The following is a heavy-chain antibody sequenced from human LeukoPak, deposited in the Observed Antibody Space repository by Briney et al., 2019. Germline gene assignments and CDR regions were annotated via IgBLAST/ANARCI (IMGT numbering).Heavy chain of an antibody. CDR3: AKSGEVRYYYSSGSYDY. Sequence: GGSLRLSCAASGFTFSSYGMHWGRQAPGKGLEWVAVISYDVSNKYYADPLKGRFTISRDNSKNPLYLQMNSLRAEDTAVYYCAKSGEVRYYYSSGSYDYWGQGTLVTVSS. D-gene: IGHD3-10*01. CDR2: ISYDVSNK. CDR1: GFTFSSYG. V-gene: IGHV3-30*18. J-gene: IGHJ4*02.